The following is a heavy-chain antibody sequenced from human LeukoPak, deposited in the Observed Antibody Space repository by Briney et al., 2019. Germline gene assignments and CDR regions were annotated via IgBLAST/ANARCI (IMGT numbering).Heavy chain of an antibody. J-gene: IGHJ4*02. Sequence: SVKVSCKASGYTFTSYDISWVRQAPGQGLEWMGRIIPIFGTANYAQKFQGRVTITTDESTSTAYMELSSLRSEDTAVYYCARVNRIGSGWLFDYWGQGTLVTVSS. D-gene: IGHD6-19*01. CDR3: ARVNRIGSGWLFDY. CDR1: GYTFTSYD. V-gene: IGHV1-69*05. CDR2: IIPIFGTA.